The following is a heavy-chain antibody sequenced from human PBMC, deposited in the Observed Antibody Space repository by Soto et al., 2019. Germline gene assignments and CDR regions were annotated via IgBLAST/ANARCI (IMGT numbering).Heavy chain of an antibody. CDR1: GFTFSSYS. Sequence: GGSLRLSCAASGFTFSSYSMNWVRQAPGKGLEWVSSISSSSSYIYYADSVKGRFTISRDNAKNSLYLQMNSLRAEDTAVYYCARDFPHLLRNVSKGPDYWGQGTLVTVSS. V-gene: IGHV3-21*01. CDR3: ARDFPHLLRNVSKGPDY. D-gene: IGHD3-10*01. CDR2: ISSSSSYI. J-gene: IGHJ4*02.